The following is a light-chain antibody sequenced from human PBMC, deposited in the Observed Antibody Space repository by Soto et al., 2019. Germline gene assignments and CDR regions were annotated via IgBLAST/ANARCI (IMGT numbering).Light chain of an antibody. V-gene: IGLV2-14*01. J-gene: IGLJ1*01. CDR1: SSDVGGYKY. CDR3: GSYTSSDTPYV. CDR2: VVS. Sequence: QSALTQPASASGSPGQSITISCTGTSSDVGGYKYVSWYQQHPDKAPKLIIYVVSNRPSGVSNRFSGSKSGNTASLTISGLQAEDEADYYCGSYTSSDTPYVFGTGTKLTVL.